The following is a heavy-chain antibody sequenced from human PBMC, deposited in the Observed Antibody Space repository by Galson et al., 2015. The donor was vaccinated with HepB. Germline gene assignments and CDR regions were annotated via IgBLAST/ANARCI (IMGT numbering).Heavy chain of an antibody. D-gene: IGHD4-17*01. Sequence: SLRLSCAASGFTFRNITMNWVRQAPGKGLEWVSAISGNGGSILSRDYVEGRLTIFRDNSKKTLYLPMNTLTAEDTAVYYCAKINPHYGDFGMDVWGQGTTVTVSS. V-gene: IGHV3-23*01. J-gene: IGHJ6*02. CDR2: ISGNGGSI. CDR3: AKINPHYGDFGMDV. CDR1: GFTFRNIT.